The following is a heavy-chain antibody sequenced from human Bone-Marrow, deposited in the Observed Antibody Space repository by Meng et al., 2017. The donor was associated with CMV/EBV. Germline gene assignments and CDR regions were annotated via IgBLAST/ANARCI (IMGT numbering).Heavy chain of an antibody. CDR3: ARELMLGTFDY. V-gene: IGHV3-30*04. CDR2: ISFDAGIQ. CDR1: GFTFSTHS. Sequence: GESLKISCAASGFTFSTHSMHWVRQAPGKGLEWVALISFDAGIQYYADSAKGRFTISRDNSKNTVYLQIDSLSPEDTAVYYCARELMLGTFDYWGQGTLVTVS. D-gene: IGHD2-8*01. J-gene: IGHJ4*02.